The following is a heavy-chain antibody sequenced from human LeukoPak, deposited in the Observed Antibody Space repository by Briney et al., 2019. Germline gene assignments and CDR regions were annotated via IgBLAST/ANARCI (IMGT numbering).Heavy chain of an antibody. J-gene: IGHJ4*02. D-gene: IGHD5-18*01. CDR3: ARDQGYTYGHSFDY. Sequence: PGRSLRLSCVASGFSFSTYGMHWVRQAPGKGLEWVALISDDGSNKYYADSVRGRFTISRDNSKNTLYLQMNSLRTEDTAVYYCARDQGYTYGHSFDYWGQGTQVTVSS. CDR1: GFSFSTYG. V-gene: IGHV3-30*03. CDR2: ISDDGSNK.